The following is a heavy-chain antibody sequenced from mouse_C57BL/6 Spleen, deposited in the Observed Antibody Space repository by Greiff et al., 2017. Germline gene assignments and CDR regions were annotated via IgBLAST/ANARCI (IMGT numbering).Heavy chain of an antibody. Sequence: EVQLQQSGAELVRPGASVKLSCTASGFNFKDDYMHWVQQRPEQGLEWIGWIDPENGDTEYASQFQGKATITADTSSNTAYLQLSRLSSEDTAVYYCTRADYYGSRGFAYWGQGTLVTVSA. CDR2: IDPENGDT. CDR1: GFNFKDDY. D-gene: IGHD1-1*01. CDR3: TRADYYGSRGFAY. V-gene: IGHV14-4*01. J-gene: IGHJ3*01.